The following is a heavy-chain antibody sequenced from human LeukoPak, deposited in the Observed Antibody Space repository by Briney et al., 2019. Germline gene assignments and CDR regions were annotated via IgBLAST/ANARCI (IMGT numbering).Heavy chain of an antibody. CDR3: ARDRPDGGVGDFDH. CDR2: IYSSGST. V-gene: IGHV3-66*01. CDR1: GFSVSRSY. D-gene: IGHD3-16*01. Sequence: PGRTLSLSCAVSGFSVSRSYMGGVRQAPGKGLEWVSLIYSSGSTYYADSVKGRFTISRDNSKNTLYFQMNSLRVDDTAVYYCARDRPDGGVGDFDHWGQGTLVTVSS. J-gene: IGHJ4*02.